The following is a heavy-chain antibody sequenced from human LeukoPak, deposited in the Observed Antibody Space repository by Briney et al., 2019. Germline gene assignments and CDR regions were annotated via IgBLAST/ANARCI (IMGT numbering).Heavy chain of an antibody. J-gene: IGHJ4*02. CDR2: ISSSSSYT. CDR1: GFTFSDYY. D-gene: IGHD3-10*01. V-gene: IGHV3-11*06. CDR3: ARDGEYYYGSGSSDY. Sequence: PGGSLRLSCAASGFTFSDYYMSWIRQAPGKGLEWVSYISSSSSYTNYADSVKGRFTISRDNAKNSLCLQMNSLRAEDTAVYYCARDGEYYYGSGSSDYWGQGTLVTVSS.